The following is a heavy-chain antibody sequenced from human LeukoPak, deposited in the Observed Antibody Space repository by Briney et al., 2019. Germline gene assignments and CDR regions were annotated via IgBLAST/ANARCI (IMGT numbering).Heavy chain of an antibody. CDR1: GYTFTNYY. Sequence: ASVKVSCKASGYTFTNYYMHWVRQAPGHGLEWMGWINPNRGDTNYAQKFQGRVTMTRDTSISTAFMEMSRLTSDDTAVYYCARDLFGFATTPLSDWGQGILVTVSS. D-gene: IGHD4-11*01. J-gene: IGHJ4*02. CDR3: ARDLFGFATTPLSD. CDR2: INPNRGDT. V-gene: IGHV1-2*02.